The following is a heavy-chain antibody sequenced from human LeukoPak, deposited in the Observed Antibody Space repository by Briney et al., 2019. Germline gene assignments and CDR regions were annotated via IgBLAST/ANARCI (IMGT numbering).Heavy chain of an antibody. D-gene: IGHD3-16*02. V-gene: IGHV4-31*03. Sequence: SETLSLTCTVSGGSISSGGYYWSWIRHHPGKGLEWIGYIYYSGSTYYNPSLKSRVTLSVDTSKNQFSLKLSSVTAADTAVYYCARDPSYVWGSYRYPDWGQGTLVTVSS. CDR3: ARDPSYVWGSYRYPD. CDR2: IYYSGST. J-gene: IGHJ4*02. CDR1: GGSISSGGYY.